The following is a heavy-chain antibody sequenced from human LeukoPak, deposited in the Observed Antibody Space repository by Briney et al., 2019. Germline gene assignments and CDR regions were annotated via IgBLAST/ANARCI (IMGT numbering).Heavy chain of an antibody. D-gene: IGHD2-2*01. V-gene: IGHV4-61*02. CDR1: GGSISSGSYY. Sequence: SQTLSLTCTVSGGSISSGSYYWSWIRQPAGKGLEWIGRIYTSGSTNYNPSLKSRVTISVDTSKNQFSLKLSSVTAADTAVYYCARDSVVVPAVTYNWFDPWGQGTLVTVSS. J-gene: IGHJ5*02. CDR3: ARDSVVVPAVTYNWFDP. CDR2: IYTSGST.